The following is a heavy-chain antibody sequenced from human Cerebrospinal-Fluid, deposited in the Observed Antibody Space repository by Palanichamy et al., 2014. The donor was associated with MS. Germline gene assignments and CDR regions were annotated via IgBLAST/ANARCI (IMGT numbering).Heavy chain of an antibody. J-gene: IGHJ4*02. CDR1: GFTFSKYA. Sequence: EVQLLESGGGLVQPGGSLRLSCVASGFTFSKYAMSWVRQAPGKGLEWVAGYLVIVLVAHTTQGSVKGRFTISRDNSANTLFLQMNNLRAGDTAVYYCSKDAHPSPILGATHFDSWGQGTLVTVSS. D-gene: IGHD1-26*01. CDR2: LVIVLVA. V-gene: IGHV3-23*01. CDR3: SKDAHPSPILGATHFDS.